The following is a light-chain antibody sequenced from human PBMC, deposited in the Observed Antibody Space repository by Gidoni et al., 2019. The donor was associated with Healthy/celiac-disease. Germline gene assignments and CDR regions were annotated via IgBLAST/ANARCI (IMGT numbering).Light chain of an antibody. CDR1: QRISSY. J-gene: IGKJ2*01. Sequence: DIQMTQSPSSLSASVGDRVTITGRASQRISSYLNWYQQKPGKAPKLLIYAASSLQSGVPSRFSGSGSGTDFTLTISSLQPEDFATYYCQQGYSTPYTFGQGTKLEIK. CDR2: AAS. V-gene: IGKV1-39*01. CDR3: QQGYSTPYT.